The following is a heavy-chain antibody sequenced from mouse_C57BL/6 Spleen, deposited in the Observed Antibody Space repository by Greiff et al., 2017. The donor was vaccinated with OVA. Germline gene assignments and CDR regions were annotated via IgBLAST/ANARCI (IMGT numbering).Heavy chain of an antibody. V-gene: IGHV1-52*01. CDR3: ARVGITTVRGGFDY. D-gene: IGHD1-1*01. J-gene: IGHJ2*01. CDR2: IDPSDSET. CDR1: GYTFTSYW. Sequence: QVQLQQPGAELVRPGSSVKLSCKASGYTFTSYWMHWVKQRPIQGLEWIGNIDPSDSETHYNQKFKYKATLTVDKSSSTAYMQLSSLTSEDSAVYYCARVGITTVRGGFDYWGQGTTLTVSS.